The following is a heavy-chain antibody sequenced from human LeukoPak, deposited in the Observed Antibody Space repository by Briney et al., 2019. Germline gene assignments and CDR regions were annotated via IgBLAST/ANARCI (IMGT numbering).Heavy chain of an antibody. J-gene: IGHJ6*02. D-gene: IGHD3-22*01. V-gene: IGHV4-59*08. CDR2: IYYSGST. CDR1: GGSISSYY. Sequence: PSETLSLTCTVSGGSISSYYWSWIRQPPGEGLEWIGYIYYSGSTNYNPSLKSRVTISVDTSKNQFSLKLSSVTAADTAVYYCARTTPGKYYDSSNYGMDVWGQGTTVTVSS. CDR3: ARTTPGKYYDSSNYGMDV.